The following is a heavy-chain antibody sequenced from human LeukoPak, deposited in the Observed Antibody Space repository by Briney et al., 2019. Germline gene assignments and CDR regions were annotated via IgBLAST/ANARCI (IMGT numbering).Heavy chain of an antibody. D-gene: IGHD6-19*01. V-gene: IGHV3-53*01. CDR3: ARTSIAVAATYGLDY. J-gene: IGHJ4*02. CDR1: GFTVSTNY. Sequence: GGSLRLSCAASGFTVSTNYMSWVRQAPGKGLEWVSVIYSGGGTYYADSVKGRFTISRDNSKNTLYLQMNSLRPEDTAVYYCARTSIAVAATYGLDYWGQGILVTVSS. CDR2: IYSGGGT.